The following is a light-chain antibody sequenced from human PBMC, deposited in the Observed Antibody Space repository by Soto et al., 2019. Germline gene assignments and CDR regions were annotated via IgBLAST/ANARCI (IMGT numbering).Light chain of an antibody. CDR3: QQYNNWPPWT. CDR1: QSVSNN. Sequence: EIVMTPSPATLSVSPGERATLSCRASQSVSNNLAWYQQKAGQAPRLLIYGASTRATGIPARFSGSGSGTEFTLTISSLQSEDFAVYYCQQYNNWPPWTFGQGTKVEIK. V-gene: IGKV3-15*01. J-gene: IGKJ1*01. CDR2: GAS.